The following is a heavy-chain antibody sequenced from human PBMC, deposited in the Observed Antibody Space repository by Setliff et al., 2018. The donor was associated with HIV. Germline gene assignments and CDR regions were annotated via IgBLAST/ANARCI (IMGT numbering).Heavy chain of an antibody. J-gene: IGHJ6*03. CDR2: INTNTGNP. CDR3: ARDHDYGDLSRNWFYMDV. D-gene: IGHD4-17*01. Sequence: ASVKVSCKASGYTFSDYGMNWVRQAPGQGLEWMGWINTNTGNPTYAQDFTGRFVFSLDTSVSTAYLQISSLKAEDTAVYYCARDHDYGDLSRNWFYMDVWGKGTTVTVSS. CDR1: GYTFSDYG. V-gene: IGHV7-4-1*02.